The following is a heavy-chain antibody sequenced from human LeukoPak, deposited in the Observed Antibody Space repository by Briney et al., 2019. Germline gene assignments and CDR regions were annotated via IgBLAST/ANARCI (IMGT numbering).Heavy chain of an antibody. CDR2: INPSGGST. CDR1: GYTFTSYY. CDR3: ASTNYYDSSGYRY. Sequence: ASVKVSCKASGYTFTSYYMHWVRQAPGQGLEWMGIINPSGGSTSYAQKFQGRVTMTTDTSTSTAYMELRSLRSDDTAVYYCASTNYYDSSGYRYWGQGTLVTVSS. D-gene: IGHD3-22*01. V-gene: IGHV1-46*01. J-gene: IGHJ4*02.